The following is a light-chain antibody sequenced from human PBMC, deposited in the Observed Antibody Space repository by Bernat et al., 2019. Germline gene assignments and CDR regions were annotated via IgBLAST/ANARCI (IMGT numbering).Light chain of an antibody. Sequence: QSALTQAPSASGSLGQSVTISCTGTNSDIGAYDYVSWYQQHPGKAPKLMIYDVTKRPSGVPDRFSGSQSGNTASLTVSGLQAEDEADYYCSSYAGSSIYVFGTGTRVSIL. V-gene: IGLV2-8*01. J-gene: IGLJ1*01. CDR1: NSDIGAYDY. CDR3: SSYAGSSIYV. CDR2: DVT.